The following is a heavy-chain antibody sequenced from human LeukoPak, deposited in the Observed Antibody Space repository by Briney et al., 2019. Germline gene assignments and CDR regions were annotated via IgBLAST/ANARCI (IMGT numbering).Heavy chain of an antibody. Sequence: TLSLTCTVSGGSISGGGYYWSWIRQHPGKGLEWIGYIYYSGSTYYNPSLKSRVTISVDTSKNQFSLKLSSVTAADTAVYYCARDSMPRGYRYLGFDPWGQGTLVTVSS. CDR1: GGSISGGGYY. CDR2: IYYSGST. J-gene: IGHJ5*02. CDR3: ARDSMPRGYRYLGFDP. D-gene: IGHD5-18*01. V-gene: IGHV4-31*03.